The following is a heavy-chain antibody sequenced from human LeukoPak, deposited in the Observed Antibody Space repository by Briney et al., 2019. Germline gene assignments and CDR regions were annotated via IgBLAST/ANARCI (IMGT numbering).Heavy chain of an antibody. CDR3: ARDFCGGDCYSDY. D-gene: IGHD2-21*02. CDR1: GYTFTGYY. CDR2: INPNSGGT. V-gene: IGHV1-2*02. J-gene: IGHJ4*02. Sequence: GASVKVSCKASGYTFTGYYMHWVRQAPGQGLEWMGWINPNSGGTNYAQKFQGRVTMTRDTSISTAYMELSRLRSDDTAVYYCARDFCGGDCYSDYWGQGTLVTVSS.